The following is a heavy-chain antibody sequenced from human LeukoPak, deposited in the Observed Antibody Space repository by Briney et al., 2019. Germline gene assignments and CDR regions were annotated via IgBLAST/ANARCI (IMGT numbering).Heavy chain of an antibody. Sequence: GGSLRLSCAASGFTFSTYSMNWVRQAPGKGLEWISYISTGGSTIYYADSVKGRFTISRDNAKNSLYLQINSLRAEDTAVYYCARGATYFDYWGQGTLVTVSS. CDR3: ARGATYFDY. D-gene: IGHD1-26*01. CDR1: GFTFSTYS. V-gene: IGHV3-48*04. J-gene: IGHJ4*02. CDR2: ISTGGSTI.